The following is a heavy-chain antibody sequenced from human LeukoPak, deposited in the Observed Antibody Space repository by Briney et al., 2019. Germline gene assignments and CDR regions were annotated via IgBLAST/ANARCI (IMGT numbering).Heavy chain of an antibody. Sequence: GGSLRLSCAASGFTVSSNYMSWVRQAPGKGLEWVSVIYSGGSTYYADSVKGRFTISRDNSKNTLYLQMNSLRAEDTAVYYCATEKVSPRTEAFDIWGQGTMVTVSS. D-gene: IGHD1-14*01. J-gene: IGHJ3*02. V-gene: IGHV3-53*01. CDR1: GFTVSSNY. CDR2: IYSGGST. CDR3: ATEKVSPRTEAFDI.